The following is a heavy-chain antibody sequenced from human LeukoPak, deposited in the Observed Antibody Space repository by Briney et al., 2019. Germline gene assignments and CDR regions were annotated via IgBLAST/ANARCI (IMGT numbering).Heavy chain of an antibody. D-gene: IGHD6-19*01. J-gene: IGHJ4*02. CDR3: ARSGWARYYFDY. CDR1: GYTFTSYD. V-gene: IGHV1-8*01. CDR2: MNPNSGNT. Sequence: ASVKVSCKASGYTFTSYDINWVRQATGQGLEWMGWMNPNSGNTGYAQKFQGRVTMTRNTSISTAYMELSSLRSEDTAVYYCARSGWARYYFDYWGQGTLVTVSS.